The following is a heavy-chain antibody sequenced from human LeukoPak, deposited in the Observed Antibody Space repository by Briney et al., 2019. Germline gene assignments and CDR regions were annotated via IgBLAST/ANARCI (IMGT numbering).Heavy chain of an antibody. V-gene: IGHV4-59*01. D-gene: IGHD4-17*01. Sequence: SETLSLTCTVSGGSISSYYWSWIRRPPGKGLEWIGYIYYSGSTNYNPSLKSRVTISVDTSKNQFSLKLSSVTAADTAVYYCARGPLGDEFADAFDIWGQGTMVTASS. CDR3: ARGPLGDEFADAFDI. J-gene: IGHJ3*02. CDR1: GGSISSYY. CDR2: IYYSGST.